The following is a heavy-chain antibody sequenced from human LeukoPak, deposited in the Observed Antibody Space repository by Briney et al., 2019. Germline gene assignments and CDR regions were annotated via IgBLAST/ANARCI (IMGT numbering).Heavy chain of an antibody. CDR2: INHSGST. CDR3: ARGLLFDY. Sequence: PSETLSLXCAVYGGSCSGYYWSWIRQPPGKGLEWIGEINHSGSTNYNPSLKSRVTISVDTSKNQFSLKLSSVTAADTAVYYCARGLLFDYWGQGTLVTVSS. J-gene: IGHJ4*02. CDR1: GGSCSGYY. V-gene: IGHV4-34*01. D-gene: IGHD2-21*01.